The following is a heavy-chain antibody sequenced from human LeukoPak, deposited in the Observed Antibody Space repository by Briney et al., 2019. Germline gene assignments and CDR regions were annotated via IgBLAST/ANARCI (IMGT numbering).Heavy chain of an antibody. CDR1: GGSMNSYY. J-gene: IGHJ5*02. V-gene: IGHV4-4*07. Sequence: SETLSLTCTVSGGSMNSYYWTWIRQPAGKGLEWIGRINTRGSTNYSPSLKSRVTMSVDSSKNQFSLMLNSVTAADTAVYYCARGLLLDLFDPWGQGTLVTVSS. CDR2: INTRGST. CDR3: ARGLLLDLFDP. D-gene: IGHD1-1*01.